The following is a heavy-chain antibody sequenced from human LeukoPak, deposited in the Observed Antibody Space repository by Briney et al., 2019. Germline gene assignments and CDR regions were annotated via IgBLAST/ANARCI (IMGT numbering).Heavy chain of an antibody. J-gene: IGHJ5*02. D-gene: IGHD2-15*01. CDR1: GFTFSSYG. CDR2: IRYDGSNK. V-gene: IGHV3-30*02. CDR3: AKDFGQYCSGGSCYNWFDP. Sequence: PGGSLRLSCAASGFTFSSYGMHWVRQAPGKGLDWVAFIRYDGSNKYYADSVKGRFTISRDNSKNTLYLQMNSLRAEDTAVYYCAKDFGQYCSGGSCYNWFDPWGQGTLVTVSS.